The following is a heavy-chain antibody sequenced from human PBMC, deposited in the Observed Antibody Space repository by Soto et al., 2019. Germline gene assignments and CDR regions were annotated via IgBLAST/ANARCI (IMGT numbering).Heavy chain of an antibody. CDR2: INHSGST. J-gene: IGHJ6*02. CDR3: ARVPVSSGWYVGPGV. Sequence: SEPMSLTCAVYGGSFGGYYWRWIRQPPGKGLEWIGEINHSGSTNYNPSLKSRVTISVDTSKNQFSLKLSSVTAADTAVYYCARVPVSSGWYVGPGVWGQGTTVTVSS. V-gene: IGHV4-34*01. CDR1: GGSFGGYY. D-gene: IGHD6-19*01.